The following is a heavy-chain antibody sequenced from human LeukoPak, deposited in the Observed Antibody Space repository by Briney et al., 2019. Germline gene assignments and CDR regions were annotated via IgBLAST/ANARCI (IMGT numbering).Heavy chain of an antibody. CDR3: GRVNSSGSVL. Sequence: GRSLRLSCAASGFTFSSYGMHWVRQAPGKGLEWVAVISYDGTNKYYADSVKGRFTFSRDNSRNTLYLQMNSLRAEDTAVYYCGRVNSSGSVLWGQGTMVTVSS. D-gene: IGHD6-19*01. CDR2: ISYDGTNK. J-gene: IGHJ3*01. CDR1: GFTFSSYG. V-gene: IGHV3-30*03.